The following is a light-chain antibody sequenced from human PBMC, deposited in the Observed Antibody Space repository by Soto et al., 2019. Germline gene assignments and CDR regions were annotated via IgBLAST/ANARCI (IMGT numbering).Light chain of an antibody. CDR3: QQVNSYPLT. CDR2: AAS. V-gene: IGKV1-17*01. CDR1: QSISNH. Sequence: DIQMTQSPSSLSASVEDRVIITCRASQSISNHLNWYQQKPGKAPKLLIFAASSLQSGVPSRFSGSGYGTEFTLTISSLQPEDFATYYCQQVNSYPLTFGGGTKVDIK. J-gene: IGKJ4*01.